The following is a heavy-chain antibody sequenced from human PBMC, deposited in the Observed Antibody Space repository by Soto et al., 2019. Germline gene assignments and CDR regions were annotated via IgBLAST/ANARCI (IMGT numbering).Heavy chain of an antibody. CDR1: GGTFSSYT. Sequence: QVQLVQSGAEVKKPGSSVKVSCKASGGTFSSYTISWVRQAPGQGLEWMGRIIPILGIANYAPKFQGSVTITADKSTSTAYMELSSLRSEDTAVYYCARELDYYGMDVWGQGTTVTVSS. J-gene: IGHJ6*02. CDR2: IIPILGIA. CDR3: ARELDYYGMDV. D-gene: IGHD1-1*01. V-gene: IGHV1-69*08.